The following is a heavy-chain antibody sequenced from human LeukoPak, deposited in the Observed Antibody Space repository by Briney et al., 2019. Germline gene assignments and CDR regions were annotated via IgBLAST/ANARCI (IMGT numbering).Heavy chain of an antibody. V-gene: IGHV3-7*01. D-gene: IGHD6-19*01. CDR3: AKDRWGAVASFDY. CDR2: IKQDGSEK. CDR1: GFTFSSYW. Sequence: TGGSLRLSCAASGFTFSSYWMSWVRQAPEKGLEWVANIKQDGSEKYYVDSVKGRFTISRDNSKNMLYLQMNSLGTEDTAVYYCAKDRWGAVASFDYWGQGTLVTVSS. J-gene: IGHJ4*02.